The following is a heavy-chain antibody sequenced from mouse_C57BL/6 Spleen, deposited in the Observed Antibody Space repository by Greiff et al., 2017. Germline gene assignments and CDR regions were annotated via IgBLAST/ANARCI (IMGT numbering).Heavy chain of an antibody. CDR2: IDPGDGDT. D-gene: IGHD1-1*01. V-gene: IGHV1-82*01. CDR3: ARRDSSYDY. J-gene: IGHJ2*02. CDR1: GYAFRSSW. Sequence: QVQLQQSGPELVKPGASVKISCKASGYAFRSSWLNWVKQRPGKGLEWIGRIDPGDGDTNYNGKFKGKATLTADKSSSTAYMQLSSLTSEDSTVYYCARRDSSYDYWGQGTSLTVSS.